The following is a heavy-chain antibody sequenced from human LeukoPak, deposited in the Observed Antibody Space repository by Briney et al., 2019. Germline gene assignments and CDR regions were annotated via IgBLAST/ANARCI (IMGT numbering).Heavy chain of an antibody. CDR1: GGSFSGYY. V-gene: IGHV4-34*01. Sequence: SETLSLTCAVYGGSFSGYYWSWIRQPPGKGLEWIGEINHSGSTNYNPSLKSRVTISVDTSKNQFSLKLSSVTAADTAVYYCARRQLLRAFDIWGQGTMVTVSS. CDR2: INHSGST. CDR3: ARRQLLRAFDI. J-gene: IGHJ3*02. D-gene: IGHD2-15*01.